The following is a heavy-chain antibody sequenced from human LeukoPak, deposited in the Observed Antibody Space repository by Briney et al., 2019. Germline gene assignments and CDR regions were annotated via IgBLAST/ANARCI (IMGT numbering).Heavy chain of an antibody. J-gene: IGHJ4*02. Sequence: PSESLSLTCTVSGGSISSYYWSWIRQPPGKGLEWIGYIYYSGSTNYNPSLKSRVTISVDTSKNQFSLKVSSVTAADTAVYYCARDIYSGSFDYWGQGTLVTVSS. V-gene: IGHV4-59*12. D-gene: IGHD3-10*02. CDR2: IYYSGST. CDR3: ARDIYSGSFDY. CDR1: GGSISSYY.